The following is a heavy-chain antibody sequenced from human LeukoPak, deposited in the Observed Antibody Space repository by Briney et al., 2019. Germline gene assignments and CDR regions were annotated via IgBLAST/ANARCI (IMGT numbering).Heavy chain of an antibody. CDR2: TYYRSKWYN. CDR1: GDSVSSKSAT. J-gene: IGHJ6*02. D-gene: IGHD6-13*01. CDR3: ASGYSSSWYDYYYGMDV. Sequence: SQTLSLTCAISGDSVSSKSATWNWIRQSPSRGLEWLGRTYYRSKWYNDYAVSVESRISINPDTSKNQFSLHLNSVTPEDTAVYYCASGYSSSWYDYYYGMDVWGQGTTVTVSS. V-gene: IGHV6-1*01.